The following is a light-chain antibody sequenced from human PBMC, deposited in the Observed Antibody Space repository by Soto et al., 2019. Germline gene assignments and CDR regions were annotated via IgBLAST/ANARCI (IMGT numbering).Light chain of an antibody. CDR1: QGISSW. CDR2: AAS. CDR3: QQADSFPPLT. V-gene: IGKV1-12*01. J-gene: IGKJ4*01. Sequence: DIQMTQSPSSVSASVGDRVTITRRASQGISSWVAWYQQKPGKAPRLLIYAASSLQSGVPSRFSGSGSGTDFTLTISSLQPEDFATYYCQQADSFPPLTFGGGTKVEIK.